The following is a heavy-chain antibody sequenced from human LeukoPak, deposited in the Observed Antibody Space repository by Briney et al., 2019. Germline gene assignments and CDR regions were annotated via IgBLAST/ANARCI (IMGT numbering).Heavy chain of an antibody. CDR3: ARGDFPGGYYYYYMDV. V-gene: IGHV1-18*01. Sequence: ASVKVSCKASGYTFTSYGISWVRQAPGQGLEWMGWISGYNGNTNYAQKFQGRVTMTRDTSISTAYMELSRLRSDDTAVYYCARGDFPGGYYYYYMDVWGKGTTVTISS. CDR1: GYTFTSYG. CDR2: ISGYNGNT. J-gene: IGHJ6*03. D-gene: IGHD3-10*01.